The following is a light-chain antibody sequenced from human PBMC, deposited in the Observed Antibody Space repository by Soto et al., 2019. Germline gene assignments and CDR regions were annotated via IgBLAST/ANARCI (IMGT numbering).Light chain of an antibody. Sequence: EIVMTQSPVTLSVSPGERATLSCRASQSVSSNLAWYQQKPGQAPRLLIYGASTRATGIPDRFSGSGSGTEFTLTISSLQSEDSAVYYCQQCTNWPRTFGQGTKVDIK. CDR2: GAS. V-gene: IGKV3-15*01. J-gene: IGKJ1*01. CDR1: QSVSSN. CDR3: QQCTNWPRT.